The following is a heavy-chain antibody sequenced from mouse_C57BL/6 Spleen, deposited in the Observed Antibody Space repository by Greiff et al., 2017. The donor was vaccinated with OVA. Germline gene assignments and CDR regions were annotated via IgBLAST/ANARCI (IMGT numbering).Heavy chain of an antibody. Sequence: QVQLQQSGPELVKPGASVKISCKASGYAFSSSWMNWVKQRPGKGLEWIGRIYPGDGDTNYNGKFKGKATLTADKSSSTAYMQLSSLTSEDSAVYVCESDGCYAASHALDYWGQGTSVTVSS. CDR3: ESDGCYAASHALDY. CDR2: IYPGDGDT. V-gene: IGHV1-82*01. CDR1: GYAFSSSW. D-gene: IGHD2-3*01. J-gene: IGHJ4*01.